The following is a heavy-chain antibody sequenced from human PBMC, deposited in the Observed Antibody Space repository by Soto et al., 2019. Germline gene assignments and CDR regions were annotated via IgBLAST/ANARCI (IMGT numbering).Heavy chain of an antibody. CDR2: IWYDGSNT. CDR1: GFTFSSYG. Sequence: QVQLVESGGGVVQPGRSLRLSCAASGFTFSSYGMHWVRQAPGKGLEWVAVIWYDGSNTYYADSVKGRFTISRDNSKNTLYLQMNSLRAEDTAVYYCARERYSSGWNFDYWGQGTLVTVSS. J-gene: IGHJ4*02. V-gene: IGHV3-33*01. D-gene: IGHD6-19*01. CDR3: ARERYSSGWNFDY.